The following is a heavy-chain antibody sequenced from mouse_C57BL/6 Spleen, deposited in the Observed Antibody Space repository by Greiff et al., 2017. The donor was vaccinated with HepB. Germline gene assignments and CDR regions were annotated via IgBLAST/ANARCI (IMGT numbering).Heavy chain of an antibody. D-gene: IGHD2-5*01. CDR2: INPYNGGT. Sequence: EVQLQQSGPVLVKPGASVKMSCKASGYTFTDYYMNWVKQSHGKSLEWIGVINPYNGGTSYNQKFKGKATLTVDKSSSTAYMELNSLTSEDSAVYYCARYYSNYAWFAYWGQGTLVTVSA. CDR3: ARYYSNYAWFAY. J-gene: IGHJ3*01. CDR1: GYTFTDYY. V-gene: IGHV1-19*01.